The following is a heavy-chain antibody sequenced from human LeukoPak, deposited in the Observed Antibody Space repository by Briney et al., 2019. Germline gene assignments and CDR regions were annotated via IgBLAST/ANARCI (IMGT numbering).Heavy chain of an antibody. Sequence: ASVKVSCKASGGTFSSYAISWVRQAPGQGLEWMGGIIPIFGTANYAQKFQGRVTITADESTSTAYMELSSLRSEDTAVYYCASHSGSYSGGLVFDYWGQGTLVTVSS. CDR2: IIPIFGTA. D-gene: IGHD1-26*01. V-gene: IGHV1-69*13. CDR1: GGTFSSYA. CDR3: ASHSGSYSGGLVFDY. J-gene: IGHJ4*02.